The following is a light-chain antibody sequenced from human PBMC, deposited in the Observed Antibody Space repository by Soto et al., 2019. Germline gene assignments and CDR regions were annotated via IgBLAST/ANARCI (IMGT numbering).Light chain of an antibody. Sequence: EIVMTQSPATLSVSPGERATLSCRASQSVSSNLAWYQQKPGQAPRLLIYGASTRATGIPARFSGSGSGTEFTLTIGRLQSEDFAVFCCQQYDNWPITFGQGTRLEIK. J-gene: IGKJ5*01. CDR2: GAS. CDR1: QSVSSN. V-gene: IGKV3-15*01. CDR3: QQYDNWPIT.